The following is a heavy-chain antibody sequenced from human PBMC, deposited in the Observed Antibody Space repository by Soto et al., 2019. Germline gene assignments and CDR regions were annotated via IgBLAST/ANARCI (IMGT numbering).Heavy chain of an antibody. CDR1: GYILTAYY. CDR2: INPHSGET. D-gene: IGHD2-2*01. V-gene: IGHV1-2*02. CDR3: ARPYCTSDICYGWFDP. Sequence: QVQLVQSGAEVKQPGASVKLSCEASGYILTAYYIHWVRQAPGQGLEWMGWINPHSGETKYAQKFEGRVTMTRDTSISTVYIEVSRLRFDDAAVYYCARPYCTSDICYGWFDPWGQGTLVTVSS. J-gene: IGHJ5*02.